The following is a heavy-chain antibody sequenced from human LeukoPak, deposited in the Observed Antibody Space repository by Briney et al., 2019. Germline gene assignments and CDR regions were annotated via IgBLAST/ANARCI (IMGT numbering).Heavy chain of an antibody. CDR3: ARVTTVTMYGMDV. J-gene: IGHJ6*02. CDR2: IYHSGST. Sequence: PSETLSLTSAVSGGSISSGGYSWSWIRQPPGKGLEWIGYIYHSGSTYYNPSLKSRVTISVDRSKNQFSLKLSSVTAADTAVYYCARVTTVTMYGMDVWGQGTTVTVSS. CDR1: GGSISSGGYS. V-gene: IGHV4-30-2*01. D-gene: IGHD4-17*01.